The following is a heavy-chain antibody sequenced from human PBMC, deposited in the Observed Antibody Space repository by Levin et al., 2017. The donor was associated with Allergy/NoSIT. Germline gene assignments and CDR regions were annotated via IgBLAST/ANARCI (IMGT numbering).Heavy chain of an antibody. CDR3: ARRAIPRRGPINWFDP. J-gene: IGHJ5*02. CDR2: VNCNTGTK. Sequence: ASVKVSCKASGYTFTDHYIHWVRQAPGQGLEWMGWVNCNTGTKKYAQKFEGRISLTRDTSIPAAYMELMSLTSEGTAVYYWARRAIPRRGPINWFDPWGQGTLVTVSS. D-gene: IGHD5-12*01. CDR1: GYTFTDHY. V-gene: IGHV1-2*02.